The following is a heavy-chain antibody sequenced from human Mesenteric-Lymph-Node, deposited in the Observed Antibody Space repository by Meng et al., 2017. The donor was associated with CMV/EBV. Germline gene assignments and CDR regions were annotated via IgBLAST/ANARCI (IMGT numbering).Heavy chain of an antibody. CDR1: GYTFTSYD. J-gene: IGHJ4*02. CDR2: ISAYNGNT. V-gene: IGHV1-18*01. D-gene: IGHD1-7*01. CDR3: ASSRAGTTRFDY. Sequence: ASVKVSCKASGYTFTSYDFNWVRQATGQGLEWMGWISAYNGNTNYAQKLQGRVTMTTDTSTSTAYMELRSLRSDDTAVYYCASSRAGTTRFDYWGQGTLVTVSS.